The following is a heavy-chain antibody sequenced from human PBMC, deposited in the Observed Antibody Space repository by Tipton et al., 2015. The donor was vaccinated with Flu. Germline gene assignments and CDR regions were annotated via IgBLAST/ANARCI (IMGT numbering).Heavy chain of an antibody. CDR2: ISSGSRRI. J-gene: IGHJ3*02. Sequence: GSLRLSCAASGFSIYTHDITWVRQAPGKGLEWISYISSGSRRIYFADSVRGRFTTSRDNAKKSVYLQMNSLGVEDTAVYYCARDQSSGYAFDIWGQGTVVTVSS. D-gene: IGHD1-14*01. V-gene: IGHV3-48*03. CDR3: ARDQSSGYAFDI. CDR1: GFSIYTHD.